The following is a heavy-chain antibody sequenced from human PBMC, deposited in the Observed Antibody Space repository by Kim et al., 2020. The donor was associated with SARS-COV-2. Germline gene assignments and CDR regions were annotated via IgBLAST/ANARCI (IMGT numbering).Heavy chain of an antibody. CDR2: IIPIFGTA. CDR1: GGTFSSYA. J-gene: IGHJ4*02. Sequence: SVKVSCKASGGTFSSYAISWVRQAPGQGLEWMGGIIPIFGTANYAQKFQGRVTITADESTSTAYMELSSLRSEDTAVYYCARGGANYDILTGSNDYWGQGTLVTVSS. CDR3: ARGGANYDILTGSNDY. D-gene: IGHD3-9*01. V-gene: IGHV1-69*13.